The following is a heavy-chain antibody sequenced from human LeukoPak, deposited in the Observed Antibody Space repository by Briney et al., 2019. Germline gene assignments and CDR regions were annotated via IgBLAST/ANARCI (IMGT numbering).Heavy chain of an antibody. J-gene: IGHJ4*02. V-gene: IGHV4-30-2*01. CDR3: VRGNDILTRSGRIFDY. Sequence: SQTLSLTCAVSGDSRSSGGYSWGWIRQPPGKGLECIVYIYASGSTYYNPSLKSRVTMSVDRSKNQFSLKLTSVTAADTAVYYCVRGNDILTRSGRIFDYWGQGTLVTVSS. CDR1: GDSRSSGGYS. D-gene: IGHD3-9*01. CDR2: IYASGST.